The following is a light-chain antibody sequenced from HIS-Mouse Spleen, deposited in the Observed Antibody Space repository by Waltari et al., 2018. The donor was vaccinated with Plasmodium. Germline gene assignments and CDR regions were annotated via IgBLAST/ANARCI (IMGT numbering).Light chain of an antibody. CDR2: DAS. CDR3: QQYDNLPYT. V-gene: IGKV1-33*01. CDR1: QDIRNY. Sequence: DIQMTQSPSSLSASVGDRVTITCQASQDIRNYLNWYQQKPGKAPKLLIYDASNLETGVPSRFSGSGSWTDFTFTISSLQPEDIATYYCQQYDNLPYTFGQGTKLEIK. J-gene: IGKJ2*01.